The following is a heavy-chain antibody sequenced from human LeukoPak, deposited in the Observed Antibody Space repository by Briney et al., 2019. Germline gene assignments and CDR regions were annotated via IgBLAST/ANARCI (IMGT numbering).Heavy chain of an antibody. J-gene: IGHJ3*02. Sequence: PGESLKISCKGSGYSFTSYWIGWVRQMPGKGLEWMGIIYPGDSDTRYSPSFQGQVTISADKSISTAYLQWSSLKASDTAMYYCARLIDYYDSSGYYVTPQNRAFDIWGQGTMVTVSS. CDR1: GYSFTSYW. V-gene: IGHV5-51*01. D-gene: IGHD3-22*01. CDR3: ARLIDYYDSSGYYVTPQNRAFDI. CDR2: IYPGDSDT.